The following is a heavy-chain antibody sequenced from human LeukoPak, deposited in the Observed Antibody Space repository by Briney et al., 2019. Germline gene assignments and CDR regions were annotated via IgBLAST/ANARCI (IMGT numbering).Heavy chain of an antibody. Sequence: SETLSLTCTVSGGSISSSSYYWSWIRQPAGKGLEWIGRIYTSGSPNDNPSLKSRVTISVDTSKNQFSLKLSPVTAADTAVYYCAREAQRGWLPFDYWGQGTLVTVSS. CDR2: IYTSGSP. CDR3: AREAQRGWLPFDY. CDR1: GGSISSSSYY. J-gene: IGHJ4*02. V-gene: IGHV4-61*02. D-gene: IGHD5-18*01.